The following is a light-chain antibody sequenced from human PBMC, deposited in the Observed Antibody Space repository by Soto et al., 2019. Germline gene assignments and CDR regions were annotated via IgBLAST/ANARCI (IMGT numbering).Light chain of an antibody. CDR2: GSY. Sequence: QPVLTQPPSASGTPGQRVTISCSGSSSNIGSNTVNWYQQLPGTAPKLLIYGSYQRPSGVPDRFSGSKSGTSASLAISGLQSEDEADYYCAAWDDSLNGYVVFGGGTQLTVL. J-gene: IGLJ2*01. CDR3: AAWDDSLNGYVV. CDR1: SSNIGSNT. V-gene: IGLV1-44*01.